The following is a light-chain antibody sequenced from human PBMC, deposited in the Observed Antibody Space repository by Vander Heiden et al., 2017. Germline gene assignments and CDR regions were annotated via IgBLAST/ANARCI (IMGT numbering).Light chain of an antibody. Sequence: DIPMTQSPSSLSASVGDRVTITCRASQGIGNYLAWYQQKPGKVPKLLISAASTLQSGVPSRFSGSESGTDFTLTISTLQPEDVATYYCQKYNSAPFTFGHGTKVDIK. CDR2: AAS. V-gene: IGKV1-27*01. J-gene: IGKJ3*01. CDR1: QGIGNY. CDR3: QKYNSAPFT.